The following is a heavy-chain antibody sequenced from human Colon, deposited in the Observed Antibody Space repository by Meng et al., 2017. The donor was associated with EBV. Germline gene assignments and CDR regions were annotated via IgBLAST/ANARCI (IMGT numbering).Heavy chain of an antibody. D-gene: IGHD6-19*01. Sequence: QLQLVQSGAEVKKPGASVRVSCKASGYTFTHHGISWIRQAPGQGLEWMGWISCYNGDTNYAQKLQGRVTMTTDTSTNTAYMDLRGLRSDDTAVYYCARDPSNTSGRYAYFDYWGQGTLVTVSS. V-gene: IGHV1-18*01. CDR3: ARDPSNTSGRYAYFDY. J-gene: IGHJ4*02. CDR2: ISCYNGDT. CDR1: GYTFTHHG.